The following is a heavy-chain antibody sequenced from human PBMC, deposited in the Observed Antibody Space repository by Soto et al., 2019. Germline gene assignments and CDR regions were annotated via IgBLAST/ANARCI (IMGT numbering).Heavy chain of an antibody. CDR1: GFTFSNYC. CDR2: IKSDGSST. D-gene: IGHD6-13*01. J-gene: IGHJ4*02. Sequence: PGGALRLSCAASGFTFSNYCMHWVRQTPGKGLVWVSRIKSDGSSTSSADSVKGPFTISRDNAKNTLYLKTSSIRAEDTAVYYCARVHSSSYHYFDYWGQGTVVTVSS. V-gene: IGHV3-74*01. CDR3: ARVHSSSYHYFDY.